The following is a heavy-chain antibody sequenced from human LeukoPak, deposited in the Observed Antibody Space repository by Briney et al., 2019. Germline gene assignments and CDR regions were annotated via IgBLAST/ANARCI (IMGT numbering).Heavy chain of an antibody. D-gene: IGHD5-18*01. Sequence: ASVKVSCKASGYTFTGYYMHWVRQAPGRGLEWMRWINPNSGGTNYAQKFQGRVTMTRDTSISTAYMELSRLRSDDTAVYYCASLETRYSYGYDYWGQGTLVTVSS. V-gene: IGHV1-2*02. CDR3: ASLETRYSYGYDY. J-gene: IGHJ4*02. CDR1: GYTFTGYY. CDR2: INPNSGGT.